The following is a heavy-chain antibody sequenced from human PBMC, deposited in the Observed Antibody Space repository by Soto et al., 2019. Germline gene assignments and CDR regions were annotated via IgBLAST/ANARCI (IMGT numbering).Heavy chain of an antibody. CDR3: ARVRFGDTFDF. V-gene: IGHV1-18*01. Sequence: ASVKVSCKVYGYTFTNYVINWVLQAPGQGLEWVGWFNPANRNTNYAQKFQDRVSMTTDTSTNTAYMELRGLRSDDTAVYYCARVRFGDTFDFWGQGTLVTASS. CDR2: FNPANRNT. CDR1: GYTFTNYV. J-gene: IGHJ4*02. D-gene: IGHD2-21*02.